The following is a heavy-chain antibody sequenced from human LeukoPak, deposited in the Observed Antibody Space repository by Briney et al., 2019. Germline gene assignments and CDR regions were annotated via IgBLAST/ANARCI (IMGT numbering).Heavy chain of an antibody. CDR1: GLSLTSNEVG. V-gene: IGHV2-5*02. D-gene: IGHD3-16*01. J-gene: IGHJ4*02. CDR2: IYWDDDK. Sequence: SGPTLVKPTQTLTLTCTFSGLSLTSNEVGVGWIRQPPGKALEWLALIYWDDDKRYSPSLKSRLTITKDTSINQVVLTMTSMDPVDTATYYCAHKRDRGLPFDYWGQGTLVTVSS. CDR3: AHKRDRGLPFDY.